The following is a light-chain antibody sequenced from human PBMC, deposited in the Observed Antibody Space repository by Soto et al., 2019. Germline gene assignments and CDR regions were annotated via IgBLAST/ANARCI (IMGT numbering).Light chain of an antibody. Sequence: EIVLTQAPGTLSLSPGERATLSCRPSQSVSTTYLGWYQQKPGQAPRLLIYGASSKATGIPDRFSGSGSGTDFTLTISRLEPEDFAVYYFQQYGSSRWTFGQGTKVDIK. V-gene: IGKV3-20*01. J-gene: IGKJ1*01. CDR3: QQYGSSRWT. CDR1: QSVSTTY. CDR2: GAS.